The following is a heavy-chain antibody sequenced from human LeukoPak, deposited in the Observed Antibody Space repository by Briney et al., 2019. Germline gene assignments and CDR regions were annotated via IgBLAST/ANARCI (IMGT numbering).Heavy chain of an antibody. J-gene: IGHJ4*02. V-gene: IGHV3-48*03. CDR1: GFTFSSYE. CDR3: ARGPYSGYDPSPY. Sequence: GGSLRLSCAASGFTFSSYEMNWVRQAPGKGLEWVSYISSSGSTIYYADSVKGRFTISRDNAKNSLYLQMNSLRAEDTGVYYCARGPYSGYDPSPYWGQGTLVTVSS. D-gene: IGHD5-12*01. CDR2: ISSSGSTI.